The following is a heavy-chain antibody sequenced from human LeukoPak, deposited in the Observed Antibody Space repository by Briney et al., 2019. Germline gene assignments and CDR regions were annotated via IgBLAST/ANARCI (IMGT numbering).Heavy chain of an antibody. CDR1: GASISSFY. J-gene: IGHJ3*02. D-gene: IGHD3-10*01. V-gene: IGHV3-9*01. CDR2: ISWNSGSI. Sequence: LSLTCKVSGASISSFYWGWIRQPAGKGLEWVSGISWNSGSIGYADSVKGRFTISRDNAKNSLYLQMNSLRAEDTALYYCAKAIKPFGERDAFDIWGQGTMVTVSS. CDR3: AKAIKPFGERDAFDI.